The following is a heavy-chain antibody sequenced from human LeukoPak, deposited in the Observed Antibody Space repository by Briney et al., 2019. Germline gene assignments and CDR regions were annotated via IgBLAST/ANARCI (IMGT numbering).Heavy chain of an antibody. CDR1: GYSFNTYW. Sequence: GESLKISCKGSGYSFNTYWIAWVRQMPGKGLEWMGVICPGDSDTRYSPSFQGQVTMSADKSISTAYLQWSSLKASDTAMYYCATDRYCSGGSCSFDYWGQGTLVTVSS. CDR2: ICPGDSDT. D-gene: IGHD2-15*01. J-gene: IGHJ4*02. CDR3: ATDRYCSGGSCSFDY. V-gene: IGHV5-51*01.